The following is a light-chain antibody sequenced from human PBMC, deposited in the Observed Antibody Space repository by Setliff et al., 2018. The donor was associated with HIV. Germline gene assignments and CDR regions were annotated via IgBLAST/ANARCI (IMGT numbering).Light chain of an antibody. CDR2: EVS. CDR1: SSDVGSYNH. J-gene: IGLJ1*01. V-gene: IGLV2-14*02. CDR3: SSYTSSSTLV. Sequence: QSALTQPASVSGSPGQSITISCTGTSSDVGSYNHVSWYQQHPGKAPRLMIYEVSNRPSGVSNRFSGSKSGNTASLTISGLQAEDEADYYCSSYTSSSTLVFGTGTKVTVL.